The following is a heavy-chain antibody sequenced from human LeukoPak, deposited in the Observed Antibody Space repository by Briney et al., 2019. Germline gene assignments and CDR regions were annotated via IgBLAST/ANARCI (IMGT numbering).Heavy chain of an antibody. Sequence: SETLSLTCGVYGEPFSGYYWSWIRQPPGKGLEWIGEINDSGSTNYKSSLKSRVTISVDTSKNQFSLKLSSVTAADTAVYYCARGVGYFDYWGQGTLVTVSS. V-gene: IGHV4-34*01. D-gene: IGHD1-26*01. J-gene: IGHJ4*02. CDR3: ARGVGYFDY. CDR1: GEPFSGYY. CDR2: INDSGST.